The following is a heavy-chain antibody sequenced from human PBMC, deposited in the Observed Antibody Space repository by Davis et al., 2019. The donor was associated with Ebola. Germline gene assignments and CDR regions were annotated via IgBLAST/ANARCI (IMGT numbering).Heavy chain of an antibody. CDR3: ARGRVAVLVPAADNYHYYMDV. CDR1: GGSFSGYY. Sequence: MPSETLSLTCAVYGGSFSGYYWSWIRQPPGKGLEWIGEIHHSGRTTYKPSLKSRVTISADTSKNQFALKLSSVTAADTAMYYCARGRVAVLVPAADNYHYYMDVWGKGTTVTVSS. J-gene: IGHJ6*03. CDR2: IHHSGRT. D-gene: IGHD2-2*01. V-gene: IGHV4-34*01.